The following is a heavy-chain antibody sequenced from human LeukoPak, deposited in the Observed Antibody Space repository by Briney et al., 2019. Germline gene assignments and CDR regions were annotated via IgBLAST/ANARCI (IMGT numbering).Heavy chain of an antibody. D-gene: IGHD3-22*01. CDR2: IWYDGSNK. CDR1: GFTFSSYG. J-gene: IGHJ3*02. V-gene: IGHV3-33*06. Sequence: QPGGSLRLSCAAPGFTFSSYGMHWVRQAPGKGLEWVAVIWYDGSNKYYADSVKGRFTISRDNSKNTLYLQMNSLRAEDTAVYYCAKSTLNYYDSSGHDAFDIWGQGTMVTVSS. CDR3: AKSTLNYYDSSGHDAFDI.